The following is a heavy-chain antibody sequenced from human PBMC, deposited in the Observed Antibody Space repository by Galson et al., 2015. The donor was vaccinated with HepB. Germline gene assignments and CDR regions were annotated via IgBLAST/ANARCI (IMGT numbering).Heavy chain of an antibody. Sequence: SVKVSCKASGGTFSSYAISWVRQAPGQGLEWMGGIIPIFGIANYAQKFQGRVTITADKSTSTAYMELSSLRSEDTAVYYCARGPVVMAGVGPYCSSTSCRYGMDVWGQGTTVTVSS. CDR1: GGTFSSYA. CDR3: ARGPVVMAGVGPYCSSTSCRYGMDV. J-gene: IGHJ6*02. V-gene: IGHV1-69*10. D-gene: IGHD2-2*01. CDR2: IIPIFGIA.